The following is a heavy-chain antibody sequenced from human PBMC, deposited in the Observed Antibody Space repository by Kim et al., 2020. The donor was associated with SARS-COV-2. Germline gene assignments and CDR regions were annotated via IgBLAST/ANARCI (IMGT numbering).Heavy chain of an antibody. Sequence: GGSLRLSCAASGFTFSSYGMNWVRQAPGKGLDWVAVISFDGGNKHYADSVKGRFIISRDNSKNTLYLQMNSLRAEDTALYYCAKDFHSSRWYYYSGMDVWGQGTTVTVSS. CDR2: ISFDGGNK. CDR1: GFTFSSYG. J-gene: IGHJ6*02. D-gene: IGHD6-13*01. CDR3: AKDFHSSRWYYYSGMDV. V-gene: IGHV3-30*18.